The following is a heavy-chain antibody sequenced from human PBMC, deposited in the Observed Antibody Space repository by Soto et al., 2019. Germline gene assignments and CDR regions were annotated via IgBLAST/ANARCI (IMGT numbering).Heavy chain of an antibody. CDR3: ARWAAVAGGNSWFDP. CDR1: GYTFISYY. Sequence: GSSMKVSCKAAGYTFISYYMHWVRQAPGQGLVWMGIINPSGGSTIYAQKIQVRVTMTRDTSTSTVYMHLSRLRSEDTAVHYIARWAAVAGGNSWFDPWGQGTLVSVYS. V-gene: IGHV1-46*01. D-gene: IGHD6-19*01. CDR2: INPSGGST. J-gene: IGHJ5*02.